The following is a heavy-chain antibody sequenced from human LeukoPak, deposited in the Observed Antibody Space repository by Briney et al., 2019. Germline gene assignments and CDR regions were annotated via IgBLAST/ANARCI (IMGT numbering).Heavy chain of an antibody. CDR3: AKDVVAAGIGFDY. V-gene: IGHV3-30*18. Sequence: PGGSLRLSCAASGFTFSSYGMHWVRQAPGKGLEWVAVISYDGSNKYYADSVKGRFTISRDNSKNTPYLQMNSLRAEDTAVYYCAKDVVAAGIGFDYWGQGTLVTVSS. J-gene: IGHJ4*02. CDR2: ISYDGSNK. CDR1: GFTFSSYG. D-gene: IGHD2-2*02.